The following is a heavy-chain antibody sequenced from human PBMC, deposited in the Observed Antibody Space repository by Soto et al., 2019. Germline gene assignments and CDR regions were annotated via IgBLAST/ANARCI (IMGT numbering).Heavy chain of an antibody. CDR2: IYYSGST. J-gene: IGHJ4*02. D-gene: IGHD1-26*01. CDR3: ARRYGGNFDY. V-gene: IGHV4-59*01. Sequence: QVQLQESGPGLVKPSETLSLTCTVSGGSISSYYWSWIRQPPGKGLEWIGYIYYSGSTNYNPSLTRRVTISVDTSKNQCPLKLSSVTAADTAVYYCARRYGGNFDYWGQGTLVTVSS. CDR1: GGSISSYY.